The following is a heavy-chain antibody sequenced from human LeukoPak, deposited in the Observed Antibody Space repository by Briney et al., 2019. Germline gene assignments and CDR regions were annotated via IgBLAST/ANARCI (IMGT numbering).Heavy chain of an antibody. Sequence: GGSLRLSCAASGFTFTSYYMIWVRQAPGRGLEWVATIKQDGSDKYYADSVKGRFTISRDNANNSLYLQMNSLRADDTAVYYCARTLLSSPNWFDPWGQGTLVTVSS. J-gene: IGHJ5*02. D-gene: IGHD3-10*01. CDR1: GFTFTSYY. CDR2: IKQDGSDK. CDR3: ARTLLSSPNWFDP. V-gene: IGHV3-7*05.